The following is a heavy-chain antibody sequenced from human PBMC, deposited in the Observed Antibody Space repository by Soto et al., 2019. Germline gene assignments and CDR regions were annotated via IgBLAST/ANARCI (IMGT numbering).Heavy chain of an antibody. CDR1: GFIFDDYT. D-gene: IGHD6-19*01. J-gene: IGHJ6*02. CDR2: ISWDGGST. V-gene: IGHV3-43*01. Sequence: HPGGSLRLSCAASGFIFDDYTMRWVRQAPGKGLEWVSLISWDGGSTYYADSVKGRFTISRDNSKNSLYLQMNSLRTEDTALYYCAKVDIAVAPWGMDVWGQGTTVTVSS. CDR3: AKVDIAVAPWGMDV.